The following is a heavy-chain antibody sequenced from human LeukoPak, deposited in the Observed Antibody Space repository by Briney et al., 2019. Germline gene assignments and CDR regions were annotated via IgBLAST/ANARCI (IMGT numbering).Heavy chain of an antibody. J-gene: IGHJ4*02. D-gene: IGHD1-26*01. CDR2: IKQDGSEK. CDR1: GFTFSGYW. V-gene: IGHV3-7*01. CDR3: ARDGIVGVTVFDY. Sequence: GGSLRLSCAAWGFTFSGYWMSGVRQARGKGLEWVANIKQDGSEKYYVESAKGRFTISRDNAKTSVYLQMNSLRAEETAVYYCARDGIVGVTVFDYWGQGTLVTVSS.